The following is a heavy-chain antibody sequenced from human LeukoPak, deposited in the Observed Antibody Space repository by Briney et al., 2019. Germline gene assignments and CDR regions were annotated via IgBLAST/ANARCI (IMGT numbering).Heavy chain of an antibody. J-gene: IGHJ3*02. V-gene: IGHV3-30-3*01. CDR3: AKEISSSSSWYGDDAFDI. CDR2: ISSYGSNK. D-gene: IGHD6-13*01. CDR1: KFSFSVYT. Sequence: GGSLRLSCAVSKFSFSVYTMHWVRQAPGKGLEWVALISSYGSNKYYAESVKGRFTISRDDSKNTVYLQVNSLRAEDTAVYYCAKEISSSSSWYGDDAFDIWGQGTMVIVSS.